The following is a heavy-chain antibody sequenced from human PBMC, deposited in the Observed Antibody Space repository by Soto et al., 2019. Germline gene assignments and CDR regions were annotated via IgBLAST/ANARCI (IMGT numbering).Heavy chain of an antibody. V-gene: IGHV3-7*03. CDR3: ARDPTYYDFWSNYPSSGAHDY. Sequence: QAGGSLRLSCTASGFTLSSYWMSWVRQAPGKGLEWVANIRPDGSEKYYVDSVKGRFTVSRDNARNSLYLQMNTLRAEDTAVYYCARDPTYYDFWSNYPSSGAHDYWGQGTLVTVSS. D-gene: IGHD3-3*01. J-gene: IGHJ4*02. CDR2: IRPDGSEK. CDR1: GFTLSSYW.